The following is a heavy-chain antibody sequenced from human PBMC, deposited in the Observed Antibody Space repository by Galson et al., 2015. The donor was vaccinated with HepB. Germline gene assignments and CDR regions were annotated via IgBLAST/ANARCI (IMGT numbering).Heavy chain of an antibody. D-gene: IGHD1-26*01. V-gene: IGHV1-58*02. CDR1: GFNFTSSA. CDR2: IVVGSGNT. Sequence: SVKVSCKASGFNFTSSAMQWVRQARGQRLEWIGWIVVGSGNTKDAQKFQERVTITRDMSTRTAYMELSSLRSEDTAVYYCAAGIVGTTNPDFDSWGQGTLVTVSS. CDR3: AAGIVGTTNPDFDS. J-gene: IGHJ4*02.